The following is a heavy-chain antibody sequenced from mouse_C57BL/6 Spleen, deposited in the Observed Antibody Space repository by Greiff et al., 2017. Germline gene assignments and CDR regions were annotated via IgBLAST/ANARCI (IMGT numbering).Heavy chain of an antibody. D-gene: IGHD2-5*01. CDR1: GFSLTSYG. Sequence: VQLQQSGPGLVQPSQSLSITCTVSGFSLTSYGVHWVRQTPGKGLEWLGVIWSGGSTDYNAAFISRLSISKDNSKSQVFFKMNSLQADDTAIYYCARKGNSNHYYAMDYWGQGTSVTVSS. V-gene: IGHV2-2*01. J-gene: IGHJ4*01. CDR3: ARKGNSNHYYAMDY. CDR2: IWSGGST.